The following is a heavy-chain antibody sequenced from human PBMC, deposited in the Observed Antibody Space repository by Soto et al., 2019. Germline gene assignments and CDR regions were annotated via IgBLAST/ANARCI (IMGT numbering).Heavy chain of an antibody. D-gene: IGHD3-3*01. CDR2: MNPNSGNT. CDR3: ARDDSITIFGVVIGYNWFDP. J-gene: IGHJ5*02. CDR1: GYTFTSYD. Sequence: QVQLVQSGAEVKKPGASVKVSCKASGYTFTSYDINWVRQATGQGLEWMGWMNPNSGNTGYAQKFQGRVTMTRNTSICTDYMEVSSLRSEDTAVYYCARDDSITIFGVVIGYNWFDPWGQGTLVTVSS. V-gene: IGHV1-8*01.